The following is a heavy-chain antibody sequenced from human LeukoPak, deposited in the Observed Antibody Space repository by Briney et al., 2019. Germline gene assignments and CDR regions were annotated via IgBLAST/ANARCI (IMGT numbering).Heavy chain of an antibody. J-gene: IGHJ6*02. CDR2: ISYDGSNK. CDR1: GFTFSSYA. CDR3: ARGDYDKYGMDV. V-gene: IGHV3-30-3*01. Sequence: GGSLRLSCAASGFTFSSYAMHWVRQAPGKGLEWVAVISYDGSNKYYADSVKGRFTISRDNAKNSLFLQMNSLRAEDTAVYYCARGDYDKYGMDVWGQGTTVTVSS.